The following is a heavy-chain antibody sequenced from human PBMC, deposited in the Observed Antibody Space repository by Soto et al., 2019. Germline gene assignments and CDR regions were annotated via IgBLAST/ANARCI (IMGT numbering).Heavy chain of an antibody. V-gene: IGHV3-53*01. D-gene: IGHD3-10*01. J-gene: IGHJ6*03. CDR3: ARGGYYGSGSYYYYYDMDV. CDR1: GFTVSSNY. Sequence: GGSLRLSCAASGFTVSSNYMSWVRQAPGKGLEWVSVIYSGGSTYYADSVKGRFTISRDNSKNTLYLQMNSLRAEDTAVYYCARGGYYGSGSYYYYYDMDVWGKGTTVTVSS. CDR2: IYSGGST.